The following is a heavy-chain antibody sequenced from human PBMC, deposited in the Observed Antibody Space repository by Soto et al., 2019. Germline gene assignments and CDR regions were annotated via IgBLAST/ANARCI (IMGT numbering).Heavy chain of an antibody. Sequence: PSETLSLTCTVSGGSVSSGSYYWSWIRQPPGKGLEWIGYIYYSGSTNYNPSLKSRVTISADTSKNQFSLKLSSVTAADTAVYYCARVAYYYDSSGPAPDWGQGTLVTVS. V-gene: IGHV4-61*01. CDR3: ARVAYYYDSSGPAPD. CDR2: IYYSGST. D-gene: IGHD3-22*01. J-gene: IGHJ4*02. CDR1: GGSVSSGSYY.